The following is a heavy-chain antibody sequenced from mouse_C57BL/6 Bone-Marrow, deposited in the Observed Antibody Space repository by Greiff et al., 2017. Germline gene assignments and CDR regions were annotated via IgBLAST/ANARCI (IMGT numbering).Heavy chain of an antibody. CDR1: GYTFTNYW. Sequence: QVQLQQSGAELVRPGTSVKMSCKASGYTFTNYWIGWAKQRPGHGLEWIGDIYPGGGYTNYNEKFKGKATLTADKSSSTAYMHFSSLTSEDSAIYDCAREDDCEHWTCAYWGQGTLVTVSA. D-gene: IGHD2-4*01. J-gene: IGHJ3*01. CDR2: IYPGGGYT. V-gene: IGHV1-63*01. CDR3: AREDDCEHWTCAY.